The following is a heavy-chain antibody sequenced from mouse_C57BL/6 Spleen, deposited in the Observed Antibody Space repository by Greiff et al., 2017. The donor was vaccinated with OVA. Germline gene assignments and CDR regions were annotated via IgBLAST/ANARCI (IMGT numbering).Heavy chain of an antibody. Sequence: VQLQQSGAELVRPGASVKLSCTASGFNIKDDYMHWVKQRPEQGLEWIGWIDPANGDTVYASKFQGKATITADTSSNTAYLQLSSLTSEDTAVYYCTKGYDGYDGFAYWGQGTLVTVSA. CDR2: IDPANGDT. CDR1: GFNIKDDY. V-gene: IGHV14-4*01. D-gene: IGHD2-3*01. CDR3: TKGYDGYDGFAY. J-gene: IGHJ3*01.